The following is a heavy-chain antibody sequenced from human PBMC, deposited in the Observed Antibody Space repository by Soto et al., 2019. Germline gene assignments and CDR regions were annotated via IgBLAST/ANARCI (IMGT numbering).Heavy chain of an antibody. Sequence: PSETLSLTCAVYGGSFSGYYWSWIRQPPGKGLEWIGEINHSGSTNYNPSLKSRVTISVDTSKNQFSLKLSSVTAADTAVYYCARGMRVKKGGGYYYYYMDVWGKGTTVTVSS. CDR2: INHSGST. CDR1: GGSFSGYY. V-gene: IGHV4-34*01. CDR3: ARGMRVKKGGGYYYYYMDV. D-gene: IGHD2-2*01. J-gene: IGHJ6*03.